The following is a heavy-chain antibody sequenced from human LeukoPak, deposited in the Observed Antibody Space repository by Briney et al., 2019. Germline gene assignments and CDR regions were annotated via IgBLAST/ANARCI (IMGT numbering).Heavy chain of an antibody. CDR2: INHSGST. D-gene: IGHD3-10*01. CDR1: GGSFSGYY. V-gene: IGHV4-34*01. J-gene: IGHJ4*02. CDR3: ARGAGSY. Sequence: SETLSLTCAVYGGSFSGYYWSWIRQPPGKGLEWIGEINHSGSTNYNPSLKSRVTISVDTSKNQFSLKLSSVTAADTAVYYCARGAGSYWGQGTLVTVFS.